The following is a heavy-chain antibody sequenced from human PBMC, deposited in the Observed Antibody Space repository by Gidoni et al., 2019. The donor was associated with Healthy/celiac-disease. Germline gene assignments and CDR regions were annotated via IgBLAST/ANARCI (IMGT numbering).Heavy chain of an antibody. J-gene: IGHJ6*03. CDR2: IYTSGST. V-gene: IGHV4-61*02. Sequence: QVPLQESGPELVKPSQTLSLTCTVSGGSISSGSDYWSWIRQPAGKGLEWIGRIYTSGSTNYNPSLKSRVTMSVDTSKNQFSLKLSAVTAADTAVYYCAVSWYYYYMDVWGKGTTVTVSS. CDR1: GGSISSGSDY. D-gene: IGHD6-13*01. CDR3: AVSWYYYYMDV.